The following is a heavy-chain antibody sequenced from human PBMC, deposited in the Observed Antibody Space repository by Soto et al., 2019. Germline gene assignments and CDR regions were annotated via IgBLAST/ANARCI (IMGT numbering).Heavy chain of an antibody. V-gene: IGHV4-31*03. CDR1: GGSISSGGYY. D-gene: IGHD5-12*01. J-gene: IGHJ4*02. Sequence: QVQLQESGPGLVKPSQTLSLTCTVSGGSISSGGYYWSWIRQHPGKGLEWIGYIDYSGSTYYNPSVKSRLTTTVDTSKNHFSLRLRSVTAADTAVYYCARRIVATIYHVAYWGQGTGVTVSS. CDR2: IDYSGST. CDR3: ARRIVATIYHVAY.